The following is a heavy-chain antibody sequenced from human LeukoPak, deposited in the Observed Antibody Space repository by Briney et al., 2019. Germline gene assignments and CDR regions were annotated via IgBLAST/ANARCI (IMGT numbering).Heavy chain of an antibody. CDR2: MNPNSGNT. CDR1: GYTFTSYD. D-gene: IGHD6-19*01. Sequence: ASVKVSCKASGYTFTSYDINWVRQATGQGLEWMGWMNPNSGNTGYAQKLQGRVTMTRNTSISTAYMELSSLRSEDTAVYYCARSKWLEAFDIWGQGTMVTVSS. V-gene: IGHV1-8*01. CDR3: ARSKWLEAFDI. J-gene: IGHJ3*02.